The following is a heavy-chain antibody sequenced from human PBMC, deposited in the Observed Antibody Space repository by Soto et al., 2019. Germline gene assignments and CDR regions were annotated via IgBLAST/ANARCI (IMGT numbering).Heavy chain of an antibody. Sequence: QVQLQESGPGLVEPSGTLSLTCTVSGDSISSDYYWSWVRQPPGKRLEWIGEIYHTGTTNYNPSLKSRVSISRDRSKNQFSLELNSVTAADTAVYYCAKDTHWGLGYCGQGTLVTVSS. D-gene: IGHD7-27*01. J-gene: IGHJ4*02. V-gene: IGHV4-4*02. CDR1: GDSISSDYY. CDR3: AKDTHWGLGY. CDR2: IYHTGTT.